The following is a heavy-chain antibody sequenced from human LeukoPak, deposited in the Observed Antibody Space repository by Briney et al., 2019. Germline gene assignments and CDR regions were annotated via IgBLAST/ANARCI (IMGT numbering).Heavy chain of an antibody. CDR1: GGSISGFY. D-gene: IGHD4-17*01. CDR3: ARHSLRGGDYDY. V-gene: IGHV4-59*08. Sequence: SETLSLTCTVSGGSISGFYWSWIRQPPGKGLEWIGYIYYSGSINYNPSLRSRVTISVDTSKSQFSLKLSSVTAADTAVYYCARHSLRGGDYDYWGQGTLVTVSS. CDR2: IYYSGSI. J-gene: IGHJ4*02.